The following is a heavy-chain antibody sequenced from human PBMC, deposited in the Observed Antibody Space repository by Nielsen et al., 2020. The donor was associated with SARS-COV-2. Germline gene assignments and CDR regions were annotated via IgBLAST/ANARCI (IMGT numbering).Heavy chain of an antibody. CDR1: GFIVSSKY. V-gene: IGHV3-53*01. D-gene: IGHD5-18*01. Sequence: GESLKISCAASGFIVSSKYMNWVRQAPGKGLVWVARISRDGNDADYADAVKGRFTISRDNSRNTLYLQMNSLRVEDTAMYYCAREGDTYGVRNFDYWGQGVMVTVSS. CDR2: ISRDGNDA. J-gene: IGHJ4*02. CDR3: AREGDTYGVRNFDY.